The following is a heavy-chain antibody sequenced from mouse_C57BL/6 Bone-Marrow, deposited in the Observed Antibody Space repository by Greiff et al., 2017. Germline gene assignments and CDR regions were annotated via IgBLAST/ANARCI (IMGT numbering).Heavy chain of an antibody. CDR3: ARWPDFDY. CDR1: GYTFTNYW. CDR2: IYPGSGST. Sequence: QVQLQQPGAELVKPGASVKISCKASGYTFTNYWITWVKQRHGQGLEWIGDIYPGSGSTSYNEKFKGKATLTVDKSSSTAYMHLRSLTSEDSAVYYFARWPDFDYWGQGTTLTVSS. V-gene: IGHV1-55*01. J-gene: IGHJ2*01.